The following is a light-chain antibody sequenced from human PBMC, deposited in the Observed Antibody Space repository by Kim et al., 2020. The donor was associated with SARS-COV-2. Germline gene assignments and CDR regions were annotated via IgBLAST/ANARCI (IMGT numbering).Light chain of an antibody. CDR2: KVS. V-gene: IGKV2-30*01. CDR3: MQGTHWPFT. CDR1: QSLVYGDGNTY. J-gene: IGKJ3*01. Sequence: PASLSCRSSQSLVYGDGNTYLNWFHQRPGQSPRRLIYKVSNRDSGVPDRFSGSGSGTVFTLQISRVEAEDVGVYYCMQGTHWPFTFGPGTKVDIK.